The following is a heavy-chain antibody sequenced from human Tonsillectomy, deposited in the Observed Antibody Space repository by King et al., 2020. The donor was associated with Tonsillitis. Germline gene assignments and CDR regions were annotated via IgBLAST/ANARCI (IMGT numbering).Heavy chain of an antibody. CDR3: ASEREGYNGALDT. CDR2: LKSDGRST. D-gene: IGHD5-24*01. V-gene: IGHV3-74*01. Sequence: VQLVESGGGLVQPGGSLRLSCTASGFAISSSWMHWVRQLPGKGRVWVSRLKSDGRSTLYAASVKGRFTIARDNANNTLYLQMNSLSAEDTAVYYWASEREGYNGALDTWGQGTTVTVSS. J-gene: IGHJ3*02. CDR1: GFAISSSW.